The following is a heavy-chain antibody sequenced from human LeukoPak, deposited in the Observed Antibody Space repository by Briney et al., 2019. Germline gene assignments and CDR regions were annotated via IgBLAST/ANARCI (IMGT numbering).Heavy chain of an antibody. CDR1: GYTFTSYG. V-gene: IGHV1-18*01. Sequence: ASVKVSCKASGYTFTSYGISWVRQAPGQGLEWMGWISAYNGNTNYAQKLQGRVTMTTDTSTSTAYMELRSLRSDDTAVYYCARDSYSYGYGYYYYYMDVWGKGTTVTVSS. CDR2: ISAYNGNT. CDR3: ARDSYSYGYGYYYYYMDV. J-gene: IGHJ6*03. D-gene: IGHD5-18*01.